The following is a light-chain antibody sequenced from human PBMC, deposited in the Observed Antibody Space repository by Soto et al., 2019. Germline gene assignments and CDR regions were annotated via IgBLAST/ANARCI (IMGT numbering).Light chain of an antibody. J-gene: IGKJ1*01. V-gene: IGKV3-11*01. CDR3: HQRNKWRT. CDR2: DAS. CDR1: QSVSNF. Sequence: DIVLTQSPATLSLSPGERATLSFRASQSVSNFLAWYQQKPGQAPRLLIYDASNRATGIPARFSGSGFGTDFTLTISSLEPEDFAVYYCHQRNKWRTFGQGTKA.